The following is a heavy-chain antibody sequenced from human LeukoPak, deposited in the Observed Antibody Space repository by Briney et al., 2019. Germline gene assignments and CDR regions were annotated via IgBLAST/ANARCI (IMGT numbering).Heavy chain of an antibody. CDR3: ARPFDYGGNSI. CDR1: GGSTSSSSYY. V-gene: IGHV4-39*01. CDR2: IYYSGST. Sequence: SETLSLTCTVSGGSTSSSSYYWGWIHQPPGKGLEWIGSIYYSGSTYYNPSLKSRVTISVDTSKNQFSLKLSSVTAADTAVYYCARPFDYGGNSIWGQGTLVTVSS. J-gene: IGHJ4*02. D-gene: IGHD4-23*01.